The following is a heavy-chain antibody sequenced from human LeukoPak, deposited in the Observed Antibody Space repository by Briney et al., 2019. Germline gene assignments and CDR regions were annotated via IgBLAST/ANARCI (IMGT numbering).Heavy chain of an antibody. Sequence: SETLSLTCAVYGGSFSGYYWSWIRQPPGKGLEWIGEINHSGSTNYNPSLKSRVTISVDTSKNQFSPKLSSVTAADTAVYYCARGGSGYCSSTSCHMSDYWGQGTLVTVSS. J-gene: IGHJ4*02. CDR2: INHSGST. CDR1: GGSFSGYY. CDR3: ARGGSGYCSSTSCHMSDY. V-gene: IGHV4-34*01. D-gene: IGHD2-2*02.